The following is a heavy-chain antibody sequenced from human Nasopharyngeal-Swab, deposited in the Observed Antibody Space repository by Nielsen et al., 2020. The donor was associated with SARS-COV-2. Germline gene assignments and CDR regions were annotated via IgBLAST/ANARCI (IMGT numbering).Heavy chain of an antibody. CDR3: ARIKSGPYSSLYYYGLDV. CDR2: ISHSGST. J-gene: IGHJ6*02. Sequence: SETLSLTCAFYGGSFNSYYWTWIRQSPGKVLEWIGEISHSGSTEYNPSLKSRLTISVDTSNNQFSLKLTSVTAADTGVYYCARIKSGPYSSLYYYGLDVWGPGTTVTVSS. V-gene: IGHV4-34*01. D-gene: IGHD1-26*01. CDR1: GGSFNSYY.